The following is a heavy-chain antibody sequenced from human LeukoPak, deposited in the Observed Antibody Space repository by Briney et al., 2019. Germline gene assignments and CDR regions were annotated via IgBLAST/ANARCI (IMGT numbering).Heavy chain of an antibody. J-gene: IGHJ6*02. CDR2: MNPNSGNT. CDR3: ARGLMSYYYYGMDV. CDR1: GYTFTSYD. D-gene: IGHD2-8*01. V-gene: IGHV1-8*01. Sequence: ASVKLSCKASGYTFTSYDINWGRHATGHGLEWMGWMNPNSGNTGYAQKFQGRVTMTRNTSISTAYMELSSLRSEDTAVYYCARGLMSYYYYGMDVWGQGPTVTVSS.